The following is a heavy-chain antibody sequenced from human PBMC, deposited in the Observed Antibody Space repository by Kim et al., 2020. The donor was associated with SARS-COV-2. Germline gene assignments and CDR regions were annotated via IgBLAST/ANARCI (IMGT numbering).Heavy chain of an antibody. CDR3: ARGFGLNAFSYYYGMDV. V-gene: IGHV3-33*01. CDR1: GFTFSSYG. D-gene: IGHD3-10*01. J-gene: IGHJ6*02. CDR2: IWYDGSNK. Sequence: GGSLRLSCAASGFTFSSYGMHWVRQAPGKGLEWVAVIWYDGSNKYYADSVKGRFTISRDNSKNTLYLQMNSLRAEDTAVYYCARGFGLNAFSYYYGMDVWGQGTTVTVSS.